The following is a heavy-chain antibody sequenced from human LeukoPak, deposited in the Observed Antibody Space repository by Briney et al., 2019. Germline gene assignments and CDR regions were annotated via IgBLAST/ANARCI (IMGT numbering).Heavy chain of an antibody. J-gene: IGHJ4*02. CDR1: GGSISSYY. Sequence: SGTLSLTCTVSGGSISSYYWSWIRQPPGKGLEWIGYIYYSGSTNYNPSLKSRVTISVDTSKNQFSLKLSSVTAADTAVYYCAGSYCSGGSCYSNYWGQGTLVTVSS. D-gene: IGHD2-15*01. V-gene: IGHV4-59*08. CDR2: IYYSGST. CDR3: AGSYCSGGSCYSNY.